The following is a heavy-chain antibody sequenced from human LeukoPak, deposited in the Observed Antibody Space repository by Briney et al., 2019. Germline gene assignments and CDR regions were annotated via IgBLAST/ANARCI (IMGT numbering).Heavy chain of an antibody. V-gene: IGHV3-21*01. CDR1: GFTFSSYS. J-gene: IGHJ4*02. CDR2: ISSSSSYI. D-gene: IGHD3-16*01. CDR3: ARDGTLHLGYDYVGSIDY. Sequence: KPGGSLRLSCAASGFTFSSYSMNWVRQAPGKGLEWVSSISSSSSYIYYADSVKGRFTISRDNAKNSLYLQMNSLRAEDTAVYYCARDGTLHLGYDYVGSIDYWGQGTLVTVSS.